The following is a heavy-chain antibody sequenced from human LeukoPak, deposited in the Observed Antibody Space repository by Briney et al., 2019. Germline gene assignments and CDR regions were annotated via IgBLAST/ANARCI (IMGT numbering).Heavy chain of an antibody. D-gene: IGHD6-6*01. J-gene: IGHJ6*02. CDR2: ISPNSGGT. CDR1: GYTFTGYF. Sequence: ASVTVSCKASGYTFTGYFIHWVRQAPGQGLEWMGWISPNSGGTNYAQKFQGRVTVTRDTSISTAYMELSRLRSDDTAVYYCATRPHKHYYYGMDVWGQGTTVTVSS. V-gene: IGHV1-2*02. CDR3: ATRPHKHYYYGMDV.